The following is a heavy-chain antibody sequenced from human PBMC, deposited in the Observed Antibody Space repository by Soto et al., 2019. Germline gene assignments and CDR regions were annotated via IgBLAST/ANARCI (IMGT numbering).Heavy chain of an antibody. CDR2: TSHDGVT. V-gene: IGHV4-4*02. J-gene: IGHJ4*02. D-gene: IGHD3-10*01. CDR3: ARGPKGSGDY. CDR1: SGSIDNVYW. Sequence: SETLSLTCAVSSGSIDNVYWWSWVRQSPGKGLEWIGETSHDGVTNYNPSLEGRVTISVDTSKNQFSLKLSSVTAADTAVYYCARGPKGSGDYWGQGPLVT.